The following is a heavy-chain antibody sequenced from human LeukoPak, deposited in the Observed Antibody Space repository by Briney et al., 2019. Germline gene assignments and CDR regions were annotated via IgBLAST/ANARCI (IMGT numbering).Heavy chain of an antibody. CDR2: IYTSGST. CDR1: GGSISYYY. Sequence: TSETLSLTCTVSGGSISYYYWSWIRQPAGKGLEWIGRIYTSGSTNYNPSLKSRVTISVDTSKNQFSLKLSSVTAADTAVYYCARDTGRWLPQYWGQGTLVTVSS. J-gene: IGHJ4*02. V-gene: IGHV4-4*07. CDR3: ARDTGRWLPQY. D-gene: IGHD5-24*01.